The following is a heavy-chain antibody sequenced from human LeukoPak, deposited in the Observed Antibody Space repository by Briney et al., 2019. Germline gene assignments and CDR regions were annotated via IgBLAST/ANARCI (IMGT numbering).Heavy chain of an antibody. CDR1: GFSFNTAW. CDR2: IKCEPDDGTS. D-gene: IGHD6-19*01. J-gene: IGHJ4*02. CDR3: TTRGIAVSGLGY. Sequence: GGSLRLSCAASGFSFNTAWMNWVRQTPGKGLDWLGRIKCEPDDGTSEYDAHVKGRFIISRDDSKNMLSLEMRSLRTEDTGVYYCTTRGIAVSGLGYWGRGT. V-gene: IGHV3-15*01.